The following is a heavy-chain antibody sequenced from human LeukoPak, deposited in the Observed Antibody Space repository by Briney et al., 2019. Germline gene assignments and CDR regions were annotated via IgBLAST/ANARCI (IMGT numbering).Heavy chain of an antibody. D-gene: IGHD3-10*01. Sequence: GGSLRLSCAVSGFTFSNAWMSWVRQAPGKGLEWVGRIKSKSDGGTSDYAAPVKGRFTISRDDSKNTLYLQMNSLKTDDTAVYYCTTLYGSGSYYWGQGTLVTVSS. V-gene: IGHV3-15*01. CDR3: TTLYGSGSYY. CDR2: IKSKSDGGTS. J-gene: IGHJ4*02. CDR1: GFTFSNAW.